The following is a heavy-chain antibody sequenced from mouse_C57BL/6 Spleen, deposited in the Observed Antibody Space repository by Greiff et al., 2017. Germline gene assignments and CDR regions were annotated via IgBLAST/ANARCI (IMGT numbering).Heavy chain of an antibody. Sequence: VQLVESGPELVKPGASVKISCKASGYAFSSSWMNWVKQRPGKGLEWIGRIYPGDGDTNYNGKFKGKATLTADKSSSTAYMQLSSLTSEDSAVYFCARQLRPSLDYWGQGTTLTVSS. CDR1: GYAFSSSW. CDR3: ARQLRPSLDY. V-gene: IGHV1-82*01. CDR2: IYPGDGDT. J-gene: IGHJ2*01. D-gene: IGHD3-2*02.